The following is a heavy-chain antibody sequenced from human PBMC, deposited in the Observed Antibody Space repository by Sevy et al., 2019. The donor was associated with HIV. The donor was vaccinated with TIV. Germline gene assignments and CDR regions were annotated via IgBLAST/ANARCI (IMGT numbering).Heavy chain of an antibody. CDR2: IYHSGST. V-gene: IGHV4-30-2*01. J-gene: IGHJ4*02. CDR1: GGSISSGGYS. D-gene: IGHD3-10*01. Sequence: SETLSLTCAVSGGSISSGGYSWSWIRQPPGKGLEWIGYIYHSGSTYYNPSLKSRVTISVDRSKNQFSLKLSSVTAADTAVYYCARGYGSGSYFDYWDQGTLVTVSS. CDR3: ARGYGSGSYFDY.